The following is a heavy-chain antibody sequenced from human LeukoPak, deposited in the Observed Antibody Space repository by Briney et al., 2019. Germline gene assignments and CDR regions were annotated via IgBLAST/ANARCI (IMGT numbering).Heavy chain of an antibody. CDR1: GGSFSGYY. CDR2: INHSGST. Sequence: SETLSLTCAVYGGSFSGYYWSWIRQPPGKGLEWIGEINHSGSTNYNPSLKSRVTISVDTSKNQFSLKLSSVTAADTAVYYCARAGGRWIDYWGQGTLVTVSS. J-gene: IGHJ4*02. CDR3: ARAGGRWIDY. D-gene: IGHD1-1*01. V-gene: IGHV4-34*01.